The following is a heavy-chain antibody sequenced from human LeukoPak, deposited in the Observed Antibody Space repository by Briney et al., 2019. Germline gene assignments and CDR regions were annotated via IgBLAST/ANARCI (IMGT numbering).Heavy chain of an antibody. Sequence: PSETLSLTCTVSGGSISSGGYCWSWIRQHPGKGLEWFGYFYYSGSTYYNPSLKSRVTISVDTSKNQFSLKLSSVTAADTAVYYCASTYGSGSYYKEGNWFDPWGQGTLVTVSS. D-gene: IGHD3-10*01. CDR3: ASTYGSGSYYKEGNWFDP. V-gene: IGHV4-31*03. CDR2: FYYSGST. CDR1: GGSISSGGYC. J-gene: IGHJ5*02.